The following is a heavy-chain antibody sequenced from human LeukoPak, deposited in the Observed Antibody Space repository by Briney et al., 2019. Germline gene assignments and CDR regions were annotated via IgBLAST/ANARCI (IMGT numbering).Heavy chain of an antibody. CDR2: IYHSGSN. D-gene: IGHD2-2*01. J-gene: IGHJ5*02. Sequence: PSGTLSLTCAVSGGSISSSNWWRWVRQPPGKGLEWIGEIYHSGSNNYNPSLKSRVTILVDKCKNQFSLKLSSVTAADTAVYYCARGQDIVVVPAAIWFDPWGQGTLVTVSS. CDR3: ARGQDIVVVPAAIWFDP. CDR1: GGSISSSNW. V-gene: IGHV4-4*02.